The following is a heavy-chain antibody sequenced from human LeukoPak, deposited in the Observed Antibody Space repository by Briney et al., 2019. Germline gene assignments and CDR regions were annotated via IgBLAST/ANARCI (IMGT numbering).Heavy chain of an antibody. CDR3: ARARDSSWDY. CDR1: GFTFSSYW. CDR2: IKDDGSEK. Sequence: PGGSLRLSCAASGFTFSSYWMSWVRQAPGKGLEWVANIKDDGSEKYCVDSVKGRFTISRDDAKNSLYLQMNSLRAEDTAVYYCARARDSSWDYWGQGTLVTVSS. D-gene: IGHD6-13*01. J-gene: IGHJ4*02. V-gene: IGHV3-7*03.